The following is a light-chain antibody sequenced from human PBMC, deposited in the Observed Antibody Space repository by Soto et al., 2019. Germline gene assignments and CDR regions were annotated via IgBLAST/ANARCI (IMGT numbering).Light chain of an antibody. V-gene: IGLV7-43*01. J-gene: IGLJ2*01. Sequence: QTVVTQEPSLTVSPGGTVTLTCASSTGAVTSGYYPNWFQQKPGQAPRALIYSTSNKRSWTPARFSGSLLGGKAALTLSGGQPADEAECYCLIYYGGAQVFGGGTKLTVL. CDR1: TGAVTSGYY. CDR2: STS. CDR3: LIYYGGAQV.